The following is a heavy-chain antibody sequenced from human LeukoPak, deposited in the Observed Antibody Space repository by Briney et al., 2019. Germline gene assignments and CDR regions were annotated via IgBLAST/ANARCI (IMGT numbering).Heavy chain of an antibody. D-gene: IGHD3-3*01. CDR2: INHSGST. CDR1: GISVSDNY. J-gene: IGHJ3*02. V-gene: IGHV4-34*01. CDR3: ARGQGYYDFWSGYYHDAFDI. Sequence: GSLRLSCAVSGISVSDNYMSWVRQAPGKGLEWIGEINHSGSTNYNPSLKSRVTISVDTSKNQFSLKLSSVTAADTAVYYCARGQGYYDFWSGYYHDAFDIWGQGTMVTVSS.